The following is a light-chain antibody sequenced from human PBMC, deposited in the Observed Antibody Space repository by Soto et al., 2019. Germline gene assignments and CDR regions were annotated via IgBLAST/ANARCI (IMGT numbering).Light chain of an antibody. CDR2: EGS. CDR1: SGDVGSYNL. CDR3: CSYVGSRTFV. J-gene: IGLJ1*01. V-gene: IGLV2-23*01. Sequence: QSVLTQPASVSGSPGQSITISCTGTSGDVGSYNLVSWYQKHPGKAPKLMIYEGSKRPSGVSNRFSGSKSGNTASLTISGLQAEDEADYYCCSYVGSRTFVFGTGTKLTVL.